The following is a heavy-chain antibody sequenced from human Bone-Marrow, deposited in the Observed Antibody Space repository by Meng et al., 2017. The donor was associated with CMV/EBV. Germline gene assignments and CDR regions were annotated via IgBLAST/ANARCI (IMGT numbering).Heavy chain of an antibody. CDR2: ISGSGQDT. J-gene: IGHJ4*02. CDR3: ARDLQTFCGSPGCYDGFPH. CDR1: GLTFMPYN. V-gene: IGHV3-21*01. Sequence: GESLKISCAASGLTFMPYNMNWVRQAPGKGLEWVSSISGSGQDTYYADSLRGRFTVSRDNRRKSLYLQMDALRVEDTAVYYCARDLQTFCGSPGCYDGFPHWGQGTLVTGSS. D-gene: IGHD2-2*01.